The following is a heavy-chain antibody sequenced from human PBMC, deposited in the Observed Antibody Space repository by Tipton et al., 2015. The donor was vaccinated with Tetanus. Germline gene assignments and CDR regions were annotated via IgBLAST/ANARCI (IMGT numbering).Heavy chain of an antibody. V-gene: IGHV3-9*01. J-gene: IGHJ1*01. Sequence: SLRLSCTVSGFTFDNYGMHWVRQGPGKGLEWVSGINWDSGSLGYADSVKGRFTISRDNSKNTLFLQMNSLRADDTAVYYCARETSLTTSYWGQGTLVTVSS. CDR1: GFTFDNYG. CDR3: ARETSLTTSY. D-gene: IGHD4-17*01. CDR2: INWDSGSL.